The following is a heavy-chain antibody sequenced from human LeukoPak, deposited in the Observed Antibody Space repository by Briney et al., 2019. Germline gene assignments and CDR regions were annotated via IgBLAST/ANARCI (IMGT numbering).Heavy chain of an antibody. J-gene: IGHJ5*02. D-gene: IGHD1-14*01. CDR2: IYYSGST. CDR1: GFTFSSYSM. V-gene: IGHV4-4*02. Sequence: GSLRLSCAASGFTFSSYSMNWVRQAPGKGLEWIGNIYYSGSTYYNPSLKSRVTISVDKSKNQFSLKLSSVTAADTAVYYCARANHHWFDPWGQGTLVTVSS. CDR3: ARANHHWFDP.